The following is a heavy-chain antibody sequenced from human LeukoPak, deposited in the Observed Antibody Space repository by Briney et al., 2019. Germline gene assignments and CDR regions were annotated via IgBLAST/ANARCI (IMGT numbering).Heavy chain of an antibody. Sequence: GASVKVSCKASGYTFIDYYIHWVRQAPGQGLEWMGWINPKGGDTKSAQTFQGRVTMTRDTSLTTAYLELSTLTSDDTAVYYCSRGPNVYGSGRSWFDPWGQGTLVTVS. V-gene: IGHV1-2*02. D-gene: IGHD3-10*01. CDR2: INPKGGDT. J-gene: IGHJ5*02. CDR3: SRGPNVYGSGRSWFDP. CDR1: GYTFIDYY.